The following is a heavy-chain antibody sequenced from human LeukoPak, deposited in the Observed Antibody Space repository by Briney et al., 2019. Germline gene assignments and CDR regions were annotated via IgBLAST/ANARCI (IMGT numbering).Heavy chain of an antibody. V-gene: IGHV3-23*01. CDR1: GFTFSSYA. Sequence: GGSLRLSCAASGFTFSSYAMSWVRQAPGKGLEWVSAISGSGGSTYYADSVKGRFTISRDNSKNTLYLQMNSLRAEDTAVYYCAKERGGSYDDSGYPTFDYWGQGTLVTVSS. CDR3: AKERGGSYDDSGYPTFDY. D-gene: IGHD3-22*01. CDR2: ISGSGGST. J-gene: IGHJ4*02.